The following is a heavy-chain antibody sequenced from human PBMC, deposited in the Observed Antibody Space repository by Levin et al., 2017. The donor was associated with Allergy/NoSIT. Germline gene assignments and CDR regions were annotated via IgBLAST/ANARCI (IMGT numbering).Heavy chain of an antibody. Sequence: GASVKVSCKASGYTFTSYDINWVRQATGQGLEWMGWMNPNSGNTGYAQKFQGRVTMTRNTSISTAYMELSSLRSEDTAVYYCARVYSSGWYSVGYYGMDVWGQGTTVTVSS. CDR2: MNPNSGNT. CDR3: ARVYSSGWYSVGYYGMDV. D-gene: IGHD6-19*01. V-gene: IGHV1-8*01. CDR1: GYTFTSYD. J-gene: IGHJ6*02.